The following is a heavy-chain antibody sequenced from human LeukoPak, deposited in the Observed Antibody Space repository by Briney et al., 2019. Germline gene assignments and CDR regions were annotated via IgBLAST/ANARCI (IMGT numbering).Heavy chain of an antibody. D-gene: IGHD3-10*01. CDR2: IYHSGST. CDR1: GGSISSSNW. Sequence: SETLSLTCAVSGGSISSSNWWSWVRQPPGKGLEWIGEIYHSGSTNYNPSLKSRVTISVDKSKNQFSLKLSSVTAADTAVYYCARDLDLSYYYGSGSYYYDYWGQGTLVTVSS. CDR3: ARDLDLSYYYGSGSYYYDY. V-gene: IGHV4-4*02. J-gene: IGHJ4*02.